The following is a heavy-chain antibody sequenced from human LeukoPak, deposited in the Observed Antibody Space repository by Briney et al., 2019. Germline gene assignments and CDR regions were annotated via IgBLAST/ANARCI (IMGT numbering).Heavy chain of an antibody. CDR1: GFTFSSYA. J-gene: IGHJ4*02. Sequence: GGSLRLSCAASGFTFSSYAMNWVRQAPGKGLEWVSAISGSGVSTYYADSAKGRFTISRDNSKNTLYLQMNSLRAEDTAVYYCAKGGSSSSWPYWGQGTLVTVSS. CDR3: AKGGSSSSWPY. CDR2: ISGSGVST. D-gene: IGHD6-13*01. V-gene: IGHV3-23*01.